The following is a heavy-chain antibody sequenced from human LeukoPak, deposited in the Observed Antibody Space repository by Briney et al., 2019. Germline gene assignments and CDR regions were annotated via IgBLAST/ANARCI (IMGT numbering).Heavy chain of an antibody. V-gene: IGHV4-31*03. Sequence: SETLSLTCTVPGGSISSGGYYWSWIRQHPGKGLEWIGYIYYSGSTYYNPSLKSRVTISVDTSKNQFSLKLSSVTAADTAVYYCARGSVWFGELPPFDYWGQGTLVTVSS. J-gene: IGHJ4*02. CDR1: GGSISSGGYY. D-gene: IGHD3-10*01. CDR3: ARGSVWFGELPPFDY. CDR2: IYYSGST.